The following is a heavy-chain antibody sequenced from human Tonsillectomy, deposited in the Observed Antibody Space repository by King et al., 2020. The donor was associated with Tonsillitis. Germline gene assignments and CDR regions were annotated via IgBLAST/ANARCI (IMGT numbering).Heavy chain of an antibody. CDR1: GFTFSSHG. Sequence: VQLVESGGGVVQRGRSLRLSCAASGFTFSSHGLHWVRQAPGKGLEWVAVISYDGRKKYYADSVKGRFTVSRDNSKSTLYMQLNSLRAEDSAVYYCARLECGGDCDLFYYGMVVWGQGTTVTFSS. J-gene: IGHJ6*02. V-gene: IGHV3-30*03. D-gene: IGHD2-21*02. CDR3: ARLECGGDCDLFYYGMVV. CDR2: ISYDGRKK.